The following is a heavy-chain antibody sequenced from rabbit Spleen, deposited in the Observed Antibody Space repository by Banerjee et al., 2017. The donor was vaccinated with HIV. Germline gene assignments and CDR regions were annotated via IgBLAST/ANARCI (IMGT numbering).Heavy chain of an antibody. J-gene: IGHJ4*01. CDR2: IYADSSDNT. CDR3: ARDLAGVIGWNFSL. V-gene: IGHV1S40*01. CDR1: GFSFSSDY. D-gene: IGHD4-1*01. Sequence: QSLEESGGGLVKPGASLTLTCTASGFSFSSDYPCWVRQAPGKGLECIACIYADSSDNTYYASWAKGRFTISRTSSTTVTLEMTSLTAADTATYFCARDLAGVIGWNFSLWGPGTLVTVS.